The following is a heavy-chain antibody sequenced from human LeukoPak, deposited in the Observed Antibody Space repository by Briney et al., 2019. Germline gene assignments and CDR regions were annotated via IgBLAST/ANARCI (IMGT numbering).Heavy chain of an antibody. J-gene: IGHJ5*02. CDR3: ATANIGSPTHLFDP. V-gene: IGHV1-24*01. D-gene: IGHD2/OR15-2a*01. CDR1: GYTLTGLS. Sequence: ASVKVSCKVSGYTLTGLSMHWVRQAPGKGLEWMGGFDPEDGKTIYAQKFQGRVTMTEDTSTDTAYMELSSLRSEDTAVYYCATANIGSPTHLFDPWGQGTLVTVSS. CDR2: FDPEDGKT.